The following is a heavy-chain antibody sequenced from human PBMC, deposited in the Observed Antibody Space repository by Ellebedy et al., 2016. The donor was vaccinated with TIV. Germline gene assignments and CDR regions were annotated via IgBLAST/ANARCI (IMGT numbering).Heavy chain of an antibody. CDR3: TRDWPYYDSGTVKGWFDA. V-gene: IGHV1-18*01. CDR1: GYTFTSYG. Sequence: AASVKVSCKASGYTFTSYGISWVRQAPGQGLEWMGWINPNNDNTNYAQKFQGRVTMTTDTSTTTAYMEMRSLRSDDTAQFYCTRDWPYYDSGTVKGWFDAWGQGTLVTVSS. J-gene: IGHJ5*02. CDR2: INPNNDNT. D-gene: IGHD3-16*01.